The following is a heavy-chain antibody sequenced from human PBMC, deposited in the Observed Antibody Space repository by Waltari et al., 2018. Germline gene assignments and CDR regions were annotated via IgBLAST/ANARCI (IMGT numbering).Heavy chain of an antibody. CDR2: INPNGGGT. CDR3: ARGDYEGSDDY. Sequence: QVQLVQSGAEVKKPGASVKVSCKASGYTFTGYYMHWVRQDPGQGLEWSGLINPNGGGTNYAPKFQVRVTMTRDTSISTAYMELSRLRSDDTAVYYCARGDYEGSDDYWGQGTLVTVSS. CDR1: GYTFTGYY. D-gene: IGHD4-17*01. J-gene: IGHJ4*02. V-gene: IGHV1-2*06.